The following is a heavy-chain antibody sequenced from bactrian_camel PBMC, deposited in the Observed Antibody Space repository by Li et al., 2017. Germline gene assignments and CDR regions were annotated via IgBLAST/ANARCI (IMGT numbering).Heavy chain of an antibody. CDR2: IFTVGGHT. V-gene: IGHV3S6*01. CDR3: AAGGGLRTRDRLSPNKYNY. CDR1: DDTFTTYR. D-gene: IGHD5*01. Sequence: HVQLVESGGDSAQAGGSLRLSCTASDDTFTTYRTAWFRQAPGKEREGVAVIFTVGGHTEYGDSVKGRFTISRDNAKNTLHLQMDSLNPEDTAMYYCAAGGGLRTRDRLSPNKYNYWGQGTQVTVS. J-gene: IGHJ4*01.